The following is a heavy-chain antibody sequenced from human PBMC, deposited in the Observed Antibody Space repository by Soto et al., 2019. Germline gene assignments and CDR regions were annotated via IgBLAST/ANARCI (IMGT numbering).Heavy chain of an antibody. CDR3: AREVIGSSWFDY. Sequence: PSETLSLTCTVSGGSISSGDYYWSWIRQPPGKGLEWIGYIYYSGSTYYNPSLKSRVTISVDTSKNQFSLKPSSVTAADTAVYYCAREVIGSSWFDYWGQGTLVTVS. CDR1: GGSISSGDYY. CDR2: IYYSGST. V-gene: IGHV4-30-4*01. J-gene: IGHJ4*02. D-gene: IGHD6-13*01.